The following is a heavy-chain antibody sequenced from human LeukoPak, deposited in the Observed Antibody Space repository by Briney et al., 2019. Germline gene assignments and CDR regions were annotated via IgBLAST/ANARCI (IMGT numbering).Heavy chain of an antibody. Sequence: PGGSLRLSCAASGFTFDDYAMHWVRQAPGKCLEWVSGISWNSGSIGYADSVKGRFTISRDNAKNSLYLQMNSLRAEDTALYYCAKGLPAAALDYWGQGTLVTVSS. V-gene: IGHV3-9*01. D-gene: IGHD2-2*01. J-gene: IGHJ4*02. CDR3: AKGLPAAALDY. CDR2: ISWNSGSI. CDR1: GFTFDDYA.